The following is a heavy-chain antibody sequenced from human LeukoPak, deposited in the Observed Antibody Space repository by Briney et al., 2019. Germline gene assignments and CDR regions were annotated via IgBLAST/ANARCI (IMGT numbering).Heavy chain of an antibody. V-gene: IGHV1-24*01. Sequence: GASVKVSCKVSGYTLTELSMHWVRQAPGKGLEWMGGFDPEDGETIYAQKFQGRVTMTEDTSTDTAYMELSSLRSEDTAVYYCATGLMTTVTTYWFDPWGQGTLVTVSS. J-gene: IGHJ5*02. D-gene: IGHD4-11*01. CDR1: GYTLTELS. CDR3: ATGLMTTVTTYWFDP. CDR2: FDPEDGET.